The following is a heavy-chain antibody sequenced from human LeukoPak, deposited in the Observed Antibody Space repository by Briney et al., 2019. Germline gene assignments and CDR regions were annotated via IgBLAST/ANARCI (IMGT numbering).Heavy chain of an antibody. D-gene: IGHD3-10*01. CDR2: INHSGST. CDR3: ARGPKYYGSGLWFDY. J-gene: IGHJ4*02. Sequence: SETLSLTCAVYGGSFSGYYWSWIRQPPGKGLEWLGEINHSGSTNYNPSLKSRVTISVDTSKNQFSLKLSSVTAADTAVYYCARGPKYYGSGLWFDYWGQGTLVTVSS. CDR1: GGSFSGYY. V-gene: IGHV4-34*01.